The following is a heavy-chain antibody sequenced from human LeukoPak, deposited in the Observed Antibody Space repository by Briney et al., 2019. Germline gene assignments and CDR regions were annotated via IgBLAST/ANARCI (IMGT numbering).Heavy chain of an antibody. CDR1: GFSLTDYS. CDR3: ARDKDWAFDY. J-gene: IGHJ4*02. V-gene: IGHV3-48*04. D-gene: IGHD3/OR15-3a*01. Sequence: GGSLRLSCAASGFSLTDYSMNWVRQAPGKGLEWVSYISRSRSGVYYADSVKGRFTISKENTKNSLYLQMNSLRAEDTAMYYCARDKDWAFDYWGQGTLVTVSS. CDR2: ISRSRSGV.